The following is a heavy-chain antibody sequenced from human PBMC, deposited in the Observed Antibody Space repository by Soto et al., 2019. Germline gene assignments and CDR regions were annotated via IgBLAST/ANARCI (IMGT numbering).Heavy chain of an antibody. V-gene: IGHV4-59*01. J-gene: IGHJ4*02. CDR1: GGSISNYY. CDR2: IYYSGST. Sequence: QLQLQESRTGLVKPSETLSLTCTVSGGSISNYYWSWIRQPPGKGLEWIGYIYYSGSTKYNPSLKSRVTISVDTSKNKFSLKLSSVTAADTAVYYCARAWGYCFDYWGQGTLVNVSS. CDR3: ARAWGYCFDY. D-gene: IGHD3-16*01.